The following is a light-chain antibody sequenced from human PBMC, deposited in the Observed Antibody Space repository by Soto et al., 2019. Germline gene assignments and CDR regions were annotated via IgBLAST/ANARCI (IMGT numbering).Light chain of an antibody. CDR3: QHTTDFT. Sequence: DTQMTQSPSTVSASVGDSITIXCRASQNIQRWLAWYQKKPGKAPKLLIYDVSNLERGVPPRFSGSTSGAESTLTITGLQPDDLGTYYCQHTTDFTFGQGIKVDIK. CDR1: QNIQRW. V-gene: IGKV1-5*01. J-gene: IGKJ2*01. CDR2: DVS.